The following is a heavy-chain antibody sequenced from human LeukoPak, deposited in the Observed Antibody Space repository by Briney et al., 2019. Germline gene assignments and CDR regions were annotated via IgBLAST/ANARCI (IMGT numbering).Heavy chain of an antibody. CDR2: INHSGST. CDR1: GGSFSGYY. Sequence: SETLSLTCAVYGGSFSGYYWSWIRQPPGKGLEWIGEINHSGSTNYNPSLKSRVTISVDTSKNQFSLKLSSVTAADTAVYYCARPRNYFYYGMDVWGQGTTVTVSS. J-gene: IGHJ6*02. V-gene: IGHV4-34*01. CDR3: ARPRNYFYYGMDV.